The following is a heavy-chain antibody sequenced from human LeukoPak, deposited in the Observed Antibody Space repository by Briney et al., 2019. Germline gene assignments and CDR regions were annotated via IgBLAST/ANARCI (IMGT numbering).Heavy chain of an antibody. D-gene: IGHD3-10*01. CDR3: ASSDTYYYGSGSSPLYFDL. V-gene: IGHV4-59*08. CDR2: IYYSGST. Sequence: SETLSLTRAVSGGSISSYYWSWIRQPPGKGLEWIGYIYYSGSTNYNPSLKSRVTISVDTSKNQFSLKLSSVTAADTAVYYCASSDTYYYGSGSSPLYFDLWGRGTLVTVSS. J-gene: IGHJ2*01. CDR1: GGSISSYY.